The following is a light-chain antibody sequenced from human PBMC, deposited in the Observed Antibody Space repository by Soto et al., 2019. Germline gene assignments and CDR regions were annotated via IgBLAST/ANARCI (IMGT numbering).Light chain of an antibody. Sequence: DIQMTQSPSTLSASVGDRVTITCRPSQSISTWLAWYQQKPGKAPKLLIYKASTIESGVPSRFSCSGSGTVFTITISGLQRHCFATYYCQQFNSYWTFGQGTKVDTK. CDR1: QSISTW. CDR2: KAS. V-gene: IGKV1-5*03. CDR3: QQFNSYWT. J-gene: IGKJ1*01.